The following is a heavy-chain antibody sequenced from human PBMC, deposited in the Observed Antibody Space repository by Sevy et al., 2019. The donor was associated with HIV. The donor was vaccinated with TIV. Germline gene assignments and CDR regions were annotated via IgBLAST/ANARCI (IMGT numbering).Heavy chain of an antibody. CDR3: ARGDGAQSCYPHYVDY. CDR2: ITAYNGNR. CDR1: GYTFTSYG. D-gene: IGHD3-10*01. V-gene: IGHV1-18*01. J-gene: IGHJ4*02. Sequence: ASVKVSCKASGYTFTSYGISWVRQAPGQGLEWMGWITAYNGNRKYAQKVQGRITVTTETSTSTAYMELRNRRSDETAADYCARGDGAQSCYPHYVDYWGQGTQVTVSS.